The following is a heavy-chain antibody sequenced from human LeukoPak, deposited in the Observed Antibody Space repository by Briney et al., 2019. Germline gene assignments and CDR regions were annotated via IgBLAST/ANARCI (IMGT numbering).Heavy chain of an antibody. V-gene: IGHV3-23*01. CDR3: AKVQDGSGSYYPNFDY. CDR1: GFTFSNYA. J-gene: IGHJ4*02. Sequence: GGSLRLSCAAAGFTFSNYAMTWVRQAPGKGLEWVSGISGTGGTTYYADSVKGRFTISRDNSKNRLYLQMNSPRAEDTAVYYCAKVQDGSGSYYPNFDYWGQGTLVTVSS. CDR2: ISGTGGTT. D-gene: IGHD3-10*01.